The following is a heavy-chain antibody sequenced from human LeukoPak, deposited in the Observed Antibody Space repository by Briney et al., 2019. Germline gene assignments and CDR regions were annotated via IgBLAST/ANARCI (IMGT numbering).Heavy chain of an antibody. CDR2: VHPGDSDT. Sequence: AESLQIPCKASGYIFTNYWIVWVRQMPGRGLEWMGIVHPGDSDTRYSPSFQGQVTISADKSITTAYLQWSSLKASDTAMYYCARPDQYTGAFSGDYWGEGTLVTVSS. CDR1: GYIFTNYW. D-gene: IGHD7-27*01. CDR3: ARPDQYTGAFSGDY. J-gene: IGHJ4*02. V-gene: IGHV5-51*01.